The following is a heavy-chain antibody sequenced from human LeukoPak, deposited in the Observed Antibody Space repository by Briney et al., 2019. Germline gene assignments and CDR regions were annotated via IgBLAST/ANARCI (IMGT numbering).Heavy chain of an antibody. CDR3: ARKGYSSGWYRHY. CDR2: IYSGGST. D-gene: IGHD6-19*01. J-gene: IGHJ4*02. Sequence: GGSLRLSCAASGFTFSSYAMSWVRQAPGKGLEWVSVIYSGGSTYYADSVKGRFTISRDNSKNTLYLQMNSLRAEDTAVYYCARKGYSSGWYRHYWGQGTLVTVSS. CDR1: GFTFSSYA. V-gene: IGHV3-66*01.